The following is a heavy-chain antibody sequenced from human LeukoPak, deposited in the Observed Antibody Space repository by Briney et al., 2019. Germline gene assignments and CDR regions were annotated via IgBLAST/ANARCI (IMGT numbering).Heavy chain of an antibody. CDR2: IHADSGNT. D-gene: IGHD6-19*01. J-gene: IGHJ3*02. Sequence: ASVKVSCKTSGYTFTTCAVHWVRQAPGQRLEWMGWIHADSGNTKYSQMLQGRVAIARDTSASTIYMELTSLRIEDTAVYFCTIGLAGDWDALDIWGLGTMVTVSS. V-gene: IGHV1-3*01. CDR3: TIGLAGDWDALDI. CDR1: GYTFTTCA.